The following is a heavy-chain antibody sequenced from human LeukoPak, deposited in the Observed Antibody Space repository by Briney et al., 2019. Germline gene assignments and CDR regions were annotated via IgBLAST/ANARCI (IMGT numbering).Heavy chain of an antibody. J-gene: IGHJ4*02. D-gene: IGHD6-19*01. V-gene: IGHV3-23*01. Sequence: GGSLRLSCAASGFTFSNYAMSWVCQAPGKGLEWVSGISGAGDNTYYADSVKGRFTISRDNSKNTLFLQMNSLRAEDTAVYFCAKDARRTSGWYFFDYWGQGTLVTVSS. CDR1: GFTFSNYA. CDR2: ISGAGDNT. CDR3: AKDARRTSGWYFFDY.